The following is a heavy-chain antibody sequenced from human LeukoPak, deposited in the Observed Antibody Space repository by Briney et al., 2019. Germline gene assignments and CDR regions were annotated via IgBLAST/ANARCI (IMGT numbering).Heavy chain of an antibody. Sequence: ASVKVSCKASGYTFTSYYMHWVRQAPGQGLEWMGWINPNSGGTNYAQKFQGRVTMTRDTSISTAYMELSRLRSDDTAVYYCASRRAYYYDSSGYYDIDYWGQGTLVTVSS. D-gene: IGHD3-22*01. CDR1: GYTFTSYY. CDR3: ASRRAYYYDSSGYYDIDY. CDR2: INPNSGGT. J-gene: IGHJ4*02. V-gene: IGHV1-2*02.